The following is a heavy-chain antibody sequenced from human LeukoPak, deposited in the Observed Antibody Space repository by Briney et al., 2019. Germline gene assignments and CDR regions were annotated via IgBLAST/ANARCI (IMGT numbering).Heavy chain of an antibody. CDR3: ARGKRRFDY. J-gene: IGHJ4*02. CDR2: ISGRGFSM. CDR1: GFSFNESY. V-gene: IGHV3-11*01. Sequence: GGSLRLSCAASGFSFNESYMTWNRQAPGKGLEWVAYISGRGFSMYYADSVKGRFTISRDNARNSLYLNMSSLRADDTAVYYCARGKRRFDYWGRGTLVTVSS.